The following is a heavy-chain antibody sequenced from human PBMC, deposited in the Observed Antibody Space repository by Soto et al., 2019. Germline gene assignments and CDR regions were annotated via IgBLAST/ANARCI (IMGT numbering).Heavy chain of an antibody. CDR1: SGPFSGCY. CDR3: AISYITNDAFDI. V-gene: IGHV4-34*01. D-gene: IGHD1-1*01. J-gene: IGHJ3*02. CDR2: ISHSGST. Sequence: QVQLQQWGAGLLKPSETLSLTCAVSSGPFSGCYWSGIRQSPGKGLEWIGEISHSGSTNYNPSLKSRVTISVDTSKNQFSLKLSSVTAADTAVYYCAISYITNDAFDIWGQGTLVTVSS.